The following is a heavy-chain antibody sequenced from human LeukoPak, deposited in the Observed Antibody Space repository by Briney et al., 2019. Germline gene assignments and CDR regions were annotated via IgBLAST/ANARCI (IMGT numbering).Heavy chain of an antibody. Sequence: GGSLRLSCAASGFTFSSYAMHWVRQAPGKGLEWVAVISYDGSNKYYADSVKGRFTISRDNSKNTLYLQMNSLRAEDTAAYYCARDSYMQWLVYYYSYYMDVWGKGTTVTVSS. CDR2: ISYDGSNK. CDR1: GFTFSSYA. CDR3: ARDSYMQWLVYYYSYYMDV. V-gene: IGHV3-30*04. D-gene: IGHD6-19*01. J-gene: IGHJ6*03.